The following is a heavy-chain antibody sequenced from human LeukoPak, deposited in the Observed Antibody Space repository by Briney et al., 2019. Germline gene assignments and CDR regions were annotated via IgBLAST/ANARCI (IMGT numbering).Heavy chain of an antibody. Sequence: PSETLSPTCTVSGGSISSYYWSWIRQPPGKGLEWIGYIYYSGSTNYNPSLKSRVTISVDTSKNQFSLKLSSVTAADTAVYYCARGAPYYYDSSGYYRYYFDYWGQGTLVTVSS. V-gene: IGHV4-59*01. CDR2: IYYSGST. J-gene: IGHJ4*02. D-gene: IGHD3-22*01. CDR1: GGSISSYY. CDR3: ARGAPYYYDSSGYYRYYFDY.